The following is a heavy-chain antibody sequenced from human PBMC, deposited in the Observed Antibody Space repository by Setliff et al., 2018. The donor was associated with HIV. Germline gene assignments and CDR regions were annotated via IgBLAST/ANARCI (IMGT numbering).Heavy chain of an antibody. CDR1: GFTVSTNY. Sequence: LRLSCAASGFTVSTNYMSWVRQAPGKGLEWVSIIYTGGSTYYADSVKGRFTISRDNSKNTLYLQMNSLRAEDTAVYYCARAVHSGWYYFDYWGQGTLVTVSS. J-gene: IGHJ4*02. CDR3: ARAVHSGWYYFDY. D-gene: IGHD6-19*01. V-gene: IGHV3-66*01. CDR2: IYTGGST.